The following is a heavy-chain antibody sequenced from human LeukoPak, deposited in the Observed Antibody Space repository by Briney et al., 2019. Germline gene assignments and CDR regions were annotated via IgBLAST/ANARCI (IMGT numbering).Heavy chain of an antibody. D-gene: IGHD5/OR15-5a*01. CDR1: GFTFSSFS. CDR2: ISSSSSYI. J-gene: IGHJ5*02. V-gene: IGHV3-21*01. CDR3: ARTSLNWFDP. Sequence: PGGSLRLSRAASGFTFSSFSTNWVRQAPGKGLEWVSSISSSSSYIYYADSVKGRFTISRDNAKNSLYLEMNSLRGEDTAVYYCARTSLNWFDPWGQGTLVTVSS.